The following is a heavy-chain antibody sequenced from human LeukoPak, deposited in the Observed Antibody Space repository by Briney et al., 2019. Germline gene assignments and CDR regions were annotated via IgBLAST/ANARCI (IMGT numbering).Heavy chain of an antibody. Sequence: SETLSLTCAVYGGSFSGYYWSWIRQPPGKGLEWIGEINHSGSTNYNPSLKSRVTISVDTSKNQFSLKLSSVTAADTAVYYCARGLHLFLWWGQGTLSPSPQ. CDR2: INHSGST. V-gene: IGHV4-34*01. CDR3: ARGLHLFLW. CDR1: GGSFSGYY. D-gene: IGHD2-21*01. J-gene: IGHJ4*02.